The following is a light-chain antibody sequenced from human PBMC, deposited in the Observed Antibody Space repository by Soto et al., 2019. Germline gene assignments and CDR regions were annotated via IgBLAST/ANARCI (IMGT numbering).Light chain of an antibody. CDR3: QQYLTSPLT. CDR1: QSVGSTY. V-gene: IGKV3-20*01. CDR2: EAS. J-gene: IGKJ4*01. Sequence: EIVLTQSPGTLSLSPGEGATLSCRASQSVGSTYLAWYQRKPGQAPRLLIYEASPRATGIPDKFSSSGSGTDFPLTISRLEPEDFAVFYCQQYLTSPLTFGGGTKVEI.